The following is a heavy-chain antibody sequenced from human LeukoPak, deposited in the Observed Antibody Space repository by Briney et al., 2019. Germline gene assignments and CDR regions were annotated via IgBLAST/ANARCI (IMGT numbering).Heavy chain of an antibody. V-gene: IGHV3-23*01. CDR3: AKDCSITSCTTRDY. CDR2: ISGSGVST. J-gene: IGHJ4*02. Sequence: GGSLRLSCAASGFTFSSYAMSWVRQAPGKGLEWVSAISGSGVSTYYADSVKGRFTISRDNSKNTLYLQMNSLRAEDTAVYYCAKDCSITSCTTRDYWGQGTLVTVSS. D-gene: IGHD2-2*01. CDR1: GFTFSSYA.